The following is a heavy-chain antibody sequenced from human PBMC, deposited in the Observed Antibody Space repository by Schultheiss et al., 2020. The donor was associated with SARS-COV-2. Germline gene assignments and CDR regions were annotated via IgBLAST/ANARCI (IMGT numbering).Heavy chain of an antibody. CDR3: AREFDDIAYYMDV. V-gene: IGHV3-21*04. J-gene: IGHJ6*03. Sequence: GGSLRLSCAASGFTFSSYAMNWVRQAPGKGLEWVSSISSSSSYIYYADSVKGRFTISRDNAKNSLYLQMNSLRAEDTAVYYCAREFDDIAYYMDVWGKGTTVTVSS. D-gene: IGHD3-9*01. CDR2: ISSSSSYI. CDR1: GFTFSSYA.